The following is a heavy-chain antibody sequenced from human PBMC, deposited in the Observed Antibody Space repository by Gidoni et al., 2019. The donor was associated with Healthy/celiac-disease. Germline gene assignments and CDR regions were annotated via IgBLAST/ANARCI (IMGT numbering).Heavy chain of an antibody. CDR1: GGSISSSNW. V-gene: IGHV4-4*02. CDR3: ARDPTQLWFGENQGMDV. Sequence: QVQLQESGPGLVKPSGTLSLPCAVSGGSISSSNWWRWVRQPPGKGLEWIGEIYHSGSTNYNPSLKSRVTISVDKSKNQFSLKLSSVTAADTAVYYCARDPTQLWFGENQGMDVWGQGTTVTVSS. CDR2: IYHSGST. D-gene: IGHD3-10*01. J-gene: IGHJ6*02.